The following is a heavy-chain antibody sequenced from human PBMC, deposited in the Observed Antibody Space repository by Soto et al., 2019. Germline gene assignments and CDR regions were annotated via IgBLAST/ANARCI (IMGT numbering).Heavy chain of an antibody. V-gene: IGHV3-74*01. D-gene: IGHD4-17*01. Sequence: EVQLVESGGGLAQPGGSLRLSCAASGFNFSIYWMHWVRQAPGKVLVWVSRINSDGSHTDYSDSVKGRFTISRDNANNTLYLQINSLGAEDTAVFYCARGGAYGDYRSDSWGQATLVTVSS. J-gene: IGHJ4*02. CDR2: INSDGSHT. CDR1: GFNFSIYW. CDR3: ARGGAYGDYRSDS.